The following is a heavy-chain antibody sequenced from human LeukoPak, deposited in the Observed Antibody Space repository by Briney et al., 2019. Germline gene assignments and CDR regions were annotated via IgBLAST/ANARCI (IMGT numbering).Heavy chain of an antibody. D-gene: IGHD7-27*01. CDR1: GGSISSGGYY. J-gene: IGHJ3*02. V-gene: IGHV4-30-2*01. CDR3: ARGRTQANWARHDAFDI. Sequence: SQSLSLTCTVSGGSISSGGYYWSWIRQPPGQGLEWIGYIYHSGSTYYNPSLKSRVTISVDRSKNQFSLKLSSVTAADTAVYYCARGRTQANWARHDAFDIWGQGTMVTVSS. CDR2: IYHSGST.